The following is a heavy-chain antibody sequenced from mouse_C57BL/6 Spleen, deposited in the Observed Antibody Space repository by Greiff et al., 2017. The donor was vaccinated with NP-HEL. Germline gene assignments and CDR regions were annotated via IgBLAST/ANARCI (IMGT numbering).Heavy chain of an antibody. CDR3: ARPDYYGSSTFAY. D-gene: IGHD1-1*01. Sequence: VQLKESGAELVKPGASVKMSCKASGYTFTTYPIEWMKQNHGKSLEWIGNFHPYNDDTKYNEKFKGKATLTVEKSSSTVYLELSRLTSDDSAVYYCARPDYYGSSTFAYWGQGTLVTVSA. CDR2: FHPYNDDT. J-gene: IGHJ3*01. V-gene: IGHV1-47*01. CDR1: GYTFTTYP.